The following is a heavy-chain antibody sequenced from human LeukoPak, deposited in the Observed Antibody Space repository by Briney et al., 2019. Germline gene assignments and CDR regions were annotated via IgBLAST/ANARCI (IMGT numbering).Heavy chain of an antibody. CDR1: GFTFSSYS. CDR3: AKDPGVGPHSTYNWFDP. J-gene: IGHJ5*02. Sequence: GGSLRLSCAASGFTFSSYSMNWVRQAPGKGLEWVSAISGSGGSTYYADSVKGRFTISRDNSKNTLYLQMNSLRAEDTAVYYCAKDPGVGPHSTYNWFDPWGQGTLVTVSS. V-gene: IGHV3-23*01. CDR2: ISGSGGST.